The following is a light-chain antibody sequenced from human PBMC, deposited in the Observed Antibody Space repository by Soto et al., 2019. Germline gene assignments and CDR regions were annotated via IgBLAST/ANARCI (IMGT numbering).Light chain of an antibody. CDR2: GEF. CDR1: QTVSSN. Sequence: EVVMTQSPATLSVSPGESATLSCRASQTVSSNVAWYQQRPGQAPRLLIDGEFTRATGVPARFSGSRSGTEFTLTISSPQSEDFALYYCQQHNNWTYTLGQGTKLEIK. CDR3: QQHNNWTYT. J-gene: IGKJ2*01. V-gene: IGKV3-15*01.